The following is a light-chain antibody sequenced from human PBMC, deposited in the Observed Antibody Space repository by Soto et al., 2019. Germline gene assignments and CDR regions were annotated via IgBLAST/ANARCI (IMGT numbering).Light chain of an antibody. J-gene: IGKJ1*01. CDR3: QMYNSAPPGT. CDR2: AAS. CDR1: QYINNY. Sequence: IQMTQSPPSLSASVGDRVTITCRASQYINNYLAWYQQRPGKVPKLLIHAASTLQSGVPSRFSGSGYGTDFTLTISSLQSEDVATYYCQMYNSAPPGTFGQGTKVDIK. V-gene: IGKV1-27*01.